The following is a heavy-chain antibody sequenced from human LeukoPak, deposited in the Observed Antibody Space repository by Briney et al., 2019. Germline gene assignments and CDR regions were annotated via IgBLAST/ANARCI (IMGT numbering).Heavy chain of an antibody. CDR1: GFTFSTYV. J-gene: IGHJ4*02. CDR2: ISASGGTT. CDR3: AKGGRGSYYSDS. V-gene: IGHV3-23*01. D-gene: IGHD3-10*01. Sequence: GGSLRLSCAASGFTFSTYVMYWVRQAPGKGLEWVSVISASGGTTDYADSVKGRFTISRDNSKNTLYLQMNSLRAEDTAVYYCAKGGRGSYYSDSWGQGTLVTVSS.